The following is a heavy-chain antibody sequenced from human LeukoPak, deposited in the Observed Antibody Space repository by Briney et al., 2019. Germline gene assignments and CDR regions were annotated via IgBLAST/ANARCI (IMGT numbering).Heavy chain of an antibody. D-gene: IGHD4-23*01. Sequence: PGGSLRLSCAASGFTFSTCAMGWVRQAPGKGLVWVSRIKSDGSSSTYADSVKGRFTISRDNAKNSLYLQMNTLRAEDTAVYYCVRDLDLGGYSSFEYWGQGTLVTVSS. CDR2: IKSDGSSS. V-gene: IGHV3-74*01. CDR1: GFTFSTCA. J-gene: IGHJ4*01. CDR3: VRDLDLGGYSSFEY.